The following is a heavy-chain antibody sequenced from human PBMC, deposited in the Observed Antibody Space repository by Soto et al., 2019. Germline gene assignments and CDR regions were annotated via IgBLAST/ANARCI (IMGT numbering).Heavy chain of an antibody. CDR3: ARDSENLPHDFWSGYYPPVGDYYYYGMDV. Sequence: PSETLSLTCTVSGGSISSGDYYWSWIRQPPGKGLEWIGYIYYSGSTYYNPSLKSRVTISVDTSKNQFSLKLSSVTAADTAVYYCARDSENLPHDFWSGYYPPVGDYYYYGMDVWGQGTTVTVS. V-gene: IGHV4-30-4*01. CDR1: GGSISSGDYY. D-gene: IGHD3-3*01. CDR2: IYYSGST. J-gene: IGHJ6*02.